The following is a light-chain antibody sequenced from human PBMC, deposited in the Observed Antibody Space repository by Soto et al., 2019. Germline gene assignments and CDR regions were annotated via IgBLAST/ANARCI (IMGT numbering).Light chain of an antibody. CDR2: GAS. CDR3: QQYGISPWT. J-gene: IGKJ1*01. V-gene: IGKV3-20*01. Sequence: DIVLTQSPGTLSLSPGERATLSCRASQSVSSSYLAWYQQKPGQAPRLLIYGASSRATGIPDRFSGSGSGTDFTLTISRREPEDGAVYYCQQYGISPWTFGQGTKVEIK. CDR1: QSVSSSY.